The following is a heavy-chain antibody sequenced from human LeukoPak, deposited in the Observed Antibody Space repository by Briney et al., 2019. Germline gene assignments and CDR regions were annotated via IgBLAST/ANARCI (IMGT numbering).Heavy chain of an antibody. J-gene: IGHJ4*02. Sequence: ASVKVSCKASGYTFTGDYMHWVRQAPGQRLEWMGWINPKSGGTNYAQKFQGRFTKNRATSISTAYMDLSRLRSDDTAVYYCAIVGATPQYFDYWGQGTLVTVSS. D-gene: IGHD1-26*01. CDR1: GYTFTGDY. V-gene: IGHV1-2*02. CDR2: INPKSGGT. CDR3: AIVGATPQYFDY.